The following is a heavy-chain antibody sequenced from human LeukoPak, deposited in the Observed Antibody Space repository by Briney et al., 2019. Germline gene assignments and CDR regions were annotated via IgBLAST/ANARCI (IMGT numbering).Heavy chain of an antibody. Sequence: GGSLRLSCAASGFTFSNYGMHWVRQAPGEGLEWVALISYDGSKKYYADSVKGRFTVSRDNSKNTLYLQMNSLRAEDTAVYYCAKEGRDGFNYDYWGQGTLVTVSS. J-gene: IGHJ4*02. V-gene: IGHV3-30*18. CDR1: GFTFSNYG. D-gene: IGHD5-24*01. CDR2: ISYDGSKK. CDR3: AKEGRDGFNYDY.